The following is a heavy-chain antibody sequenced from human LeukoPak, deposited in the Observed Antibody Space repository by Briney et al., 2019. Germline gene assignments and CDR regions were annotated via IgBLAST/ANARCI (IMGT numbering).Heavy chain of an antibody. V-gene: IGHV4-34*01. Sequence: IDHSGITNYNPSLKSRGTISVDTSKNQFSLKLSSVTAADTAVYYCARGPSYDFWSGHNFDYWGQGTLVTVSS. CDR3: ARGPSYDFWSGHNFDY. D-gene: IGHD3-3*01. J-gene: IGHJ4*02. CDR2: IDHSGIT.